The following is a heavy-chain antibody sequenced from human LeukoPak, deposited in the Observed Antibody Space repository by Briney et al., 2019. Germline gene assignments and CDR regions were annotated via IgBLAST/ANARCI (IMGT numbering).Heavy chain of an antibody. CDR2: ISAYNGNT. D-gene: IGHD6-19*01. Sequence: ASVKVSCKASGYTFTSYGISWVRQAPGQGLEWMGWISAYNGNTNYAQKLQGRVTMTTDTSTSTAYMELRSLRSDDTAVYYCARDRGDSGSGWYPSPSGYWGQGTLVTASS. CDR1: GYTFTSYG. V-gene: IGHV1-18*01. J-gene: IGHJ4*02. CDR3: ARDRGDSGSGWYPSPSGY.